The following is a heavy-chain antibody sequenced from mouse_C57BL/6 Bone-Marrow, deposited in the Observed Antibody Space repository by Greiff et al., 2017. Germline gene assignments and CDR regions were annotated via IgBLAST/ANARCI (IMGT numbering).Heavy chain of an antibody. Sequence: VKLMESGAELARPGASVKLSCKASGYTFTSYGISWVKQRTGQGLEWIGEIYPRSGNTYYNEKFKGKATLTADKSSSTAYMELRSLTSEDSAVYFCARRSIITTVVEGDFDVWGTGTTVTVSS. CDR2: IYPRSGNT. J-gene: IGHJ1*03. CDR1: GYTFTSYG. V-gene: IGHV1-81*01. CDR3: ARRSIITTVVEGDFDV. D-gene: IGHD1-1*01.